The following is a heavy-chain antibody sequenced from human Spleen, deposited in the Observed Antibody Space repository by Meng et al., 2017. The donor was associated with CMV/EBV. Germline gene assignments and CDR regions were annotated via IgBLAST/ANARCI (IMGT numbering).Heavy chain of an antibody. J-gene: IGHJ5*02. CDR2: IRSEANSYAT. V-gene: IGHV3-73*01. D-gene: IGHD2-21*01. Sequence: AAMDWVRQASGKGLEWVGRIRSEANSYATTYAASVKGRFTISRDDLKNMTYLEMNSLKTEDTAVYYCTRHLGYCGGDCFSARNWFDPWGQGALVTVSS. CDR3: TRHLGYCGGDCFSARNWFDP. CDR1: AA.